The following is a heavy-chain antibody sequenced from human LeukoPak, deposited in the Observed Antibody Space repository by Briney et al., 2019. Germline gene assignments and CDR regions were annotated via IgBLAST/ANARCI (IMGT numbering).Heavy chain of an antibody. CDR1: GFTFSSYA. V-gene: IGHV3-21*01. J-gene: IGHJ3*02. CDR2: ISSSSSHI. Sequence: GGSLRLSCAASGFTFSSYAMNWVRQAPGKGLEWVSSISSSSSHIYYADSVKGRFTISRDNAKNSLYLQMNSLRAEDTAVYYCARLPYYYDSSGLMGIWGQGTMVTVSS. CDR3: ARLPYYYDSSGLMGI. D-gene: IGHD3-22*01.